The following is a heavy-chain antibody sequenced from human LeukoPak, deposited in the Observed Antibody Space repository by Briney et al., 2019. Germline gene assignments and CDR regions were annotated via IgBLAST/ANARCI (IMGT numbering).Heavy chain of an antibody. Sequence: GGSLRLSCAASGFTFSSYSMNWVRQAPGKGLEWVSSIRSSGSYIDYSDSVKGRFTISRDNAKNSLYLQMSSLRAEDSGVYYCGRWGVNAGLDRWGQGTLVIVSS. J-gene: IGHJ5*02. V-gene: IGHV3-21*01. CDR2: IRSSGSYI. CDR3: GRWGVNAGLDR. CDR1: GFTFSSYS. D-gene: IGHD3-10*01.